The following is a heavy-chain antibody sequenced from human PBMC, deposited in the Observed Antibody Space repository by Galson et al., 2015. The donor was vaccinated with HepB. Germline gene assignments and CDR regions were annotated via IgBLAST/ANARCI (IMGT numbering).Heavy chain of an antibody. D-gene: IGHD2-15*01. CDR1: GFTFSSYA. CDR3: AREPSYCSGGSCDDAFDI. V-gene: IGHV3-30-3*01. Sequence: SLRLSCAASGFTFSSYAMHWVRQAPGKGLEWVAVISYDGSNKYHADSVKGRFTISRDNSKNTLYLQMNSLRAEDTAVYYCAREPSYCSGGSCDDAFDIWGQGTMVTVSS. J-gene: IGHJ3*02. CDR2: ISYDGSNK.